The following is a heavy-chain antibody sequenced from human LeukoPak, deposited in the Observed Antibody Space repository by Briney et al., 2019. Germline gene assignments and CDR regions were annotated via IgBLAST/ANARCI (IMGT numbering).Heavy chain of an antibody. CDR1: GFTFSSYA. D-gene: IGHD2-15*01. CDR3: AKAPLPGCRGGSRLINVFKI. CDR2: ISGSGGST. Sequence: GGSLRLSCAASGFTFSSYAMSWVRQAPGKGLEWVSAISGSGGSTYYADSVKGRFTISRDNSKNTLYLQMNSLRAEDTAVYYWAKAPLPGCRGGSRLINVFKIGGKGKMVPVS. V-gene: IGHV3-23*01. J-gene: IGHJ3*02.